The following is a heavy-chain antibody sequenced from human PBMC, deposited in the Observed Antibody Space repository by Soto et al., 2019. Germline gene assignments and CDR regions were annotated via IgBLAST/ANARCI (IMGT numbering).Heavy chain of an antibody. CDR3: AREKPYGGNFFDY. D-gene: IGHD4-17*01. V-gene: IGHV4-34*01. CDR2: INHSGST. J-gene: IGHJ4*02. Sequence: LSLTCAVYGGSFSGYYWTWIRQPPGTGLEWIGEINHSGSTNYNPSLKSRFTISRDNSKNTLYLQMNSLRAEDTAVYYCAREKPYGGNFFDYWGQGTLVTVSS. CDR1: GGSFSGYY.